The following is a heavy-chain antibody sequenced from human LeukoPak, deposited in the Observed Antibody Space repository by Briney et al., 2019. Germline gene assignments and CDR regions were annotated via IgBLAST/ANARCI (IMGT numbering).Heavy chain of an antibody. CDR1: GFTFSSYG. CDR2: ISYDGSNK. D-gene: IGHD2-15*01. V-gene: IGHV3-30*18. Sequence: GGSLRLSCAASGFTFSSYGMHWVRQAPGKGLEGVAVISYDGSNKYYADSVKGRFTISRDNSKNRLDLEMNSLRAKDTAVYYSTKERCVYGGQGTLVTVSS. J-gene: IGHJ4*02. CDR3: TKERCVY.